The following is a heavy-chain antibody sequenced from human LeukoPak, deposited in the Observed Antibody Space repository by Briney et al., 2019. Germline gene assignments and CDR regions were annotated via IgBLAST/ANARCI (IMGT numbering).Heavy chain of an antibody. CDR3: TRDWETGWELLPEHFDY. CDR1: GFTFGDYA. CDR2: IRSKAYGGTT. Sequence: GGSLRLSCTASGFTFGDYAMSWFRQAPGKGLEWVGFIRSKAYGGTTEYAASVKGRFTISRDDSKSIAYLQMNSLKTEDTAVYYCTRDWETGWELLPEHFDYWGQGTLVTVSS. V-gene: IGHV3-49*03. J-gene: IGHJ4*02. D-gene: IGHD1-26*01.